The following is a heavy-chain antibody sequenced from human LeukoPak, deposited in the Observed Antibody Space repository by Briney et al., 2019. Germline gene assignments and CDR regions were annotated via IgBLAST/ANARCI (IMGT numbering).Heavy chain of an antibody. CDR1: GGTFSSYA. V-gene: IGHV1-69*04. Sequence: SVKVSCKASGGTFSSYAISWVRQAPGQGLEWMGRIIPILGIANYAQKFQGRVTITADKSTSTAYMELSSLRSEDTAVYYCARGSGYSGYDRFDYWGQGTLVTVSS. CDR2: IIPILGIA. D-gene: IGHD5-12*01. J-gene: IGHJ4*02. CDR3: ARGSGYSGYDRFDY.